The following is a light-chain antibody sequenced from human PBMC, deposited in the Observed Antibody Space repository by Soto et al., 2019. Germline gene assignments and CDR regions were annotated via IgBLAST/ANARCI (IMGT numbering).Light chain of an antibody. CDR2: EVS. V-gene: IGLV2-14*01. CDR3: TSYTNSNTYV. J-gene: IGLJ1*01. CDR1: RSDIGGYNY. Sequence: QSALTQPASVSGSPGQSITISCTGTRSDIGGYNYVSWYQQHPGKAPKVLTYEVSNRPSGVSNRFSGSKSGYTASLTISGLQAEDEADYYCTSYTNSNTYVFGTGTKVTVL.